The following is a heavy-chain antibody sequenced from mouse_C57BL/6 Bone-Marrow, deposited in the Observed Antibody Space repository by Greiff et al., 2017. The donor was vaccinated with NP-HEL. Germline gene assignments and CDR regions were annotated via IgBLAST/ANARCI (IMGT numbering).Heavy chain of an antibody. CDR3: ASYSNVYYYAMDY. Sequence: VKLMESGAELARPGASVKLSCKASGYTFTSYGISWVKQRTGQGLEWIGEIYPRSGNTYYNEKFKGKATLTADKSSSTAYMELRSLTSEDSAVYFCASYSNVYYYAMDYWGQGTSVTVSS. V-gene: IGHV1-81*01. D-gene: IGHD2-5*01. CDR2: IYPRSGNT. J-gene: IGHJ4*01. CDR1: GYTFTSYG.